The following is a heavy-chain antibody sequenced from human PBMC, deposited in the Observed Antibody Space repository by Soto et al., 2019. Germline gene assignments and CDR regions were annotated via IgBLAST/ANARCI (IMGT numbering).Heavy chain of an antibody. J-gene: IGHJ6*03. D-gene: IGHD3-3*01. CDR2: ISSSSSTI. CDR3: ARDDYDFWSGSMLDV. CDR1: GFTFSSYS. V-gene: IGHV3-48*01. Sequence: PGGSLRLSCAASGFTFSSYSMNWVRQAPGKGLEWVSYISSSSSTIYYADSVKGRFTISRDNAKNSLYLQMNSLRAEDTAVYYCARDDYDFWSGSMLDVWGKGTTVTVS.